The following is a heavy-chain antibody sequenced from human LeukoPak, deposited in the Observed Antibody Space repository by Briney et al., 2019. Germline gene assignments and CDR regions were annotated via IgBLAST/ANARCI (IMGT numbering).Heavy chain of an antibody. D-gene: IGHD3-22*01. CDR1: GYTFTHYY. CDR3: ATRSTYYYDSSGYYADAFDI. V-gene: IGHV1-2*02. Sequence: ASVKVSCKAYGYTFTHYYIHWVRQAPGQGLEWMGWINPNSGVTNYAQKFQGRVTMTRDTSISTAYMELSRLRSDDTAVYYCATRSTYYYDSSGYYADAFDIWGQGTMVTVSS. CDR2: INPNSGVT. J-gene: IGHJ3*02.